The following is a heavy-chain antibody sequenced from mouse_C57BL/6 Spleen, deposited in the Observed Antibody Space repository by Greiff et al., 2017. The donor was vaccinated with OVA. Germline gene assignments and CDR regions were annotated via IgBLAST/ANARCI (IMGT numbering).Heavy chain of an antibody. Sequence: QVQLQQSGPELVKPGASVKISCKASGYAFSSSWMNWVKQRPGKGLEWIGRIYPGDGDTNYNGKFKGKATLTADKSSSTAYMQLSSLTSEDSAVYFCARGRYYDYDYYYAMDYWGQGTSVTVSS. D-gene: IGHD2-4*01. CDR2: IYPGDGDT. CDR3: ARGRYYDYDYYYAMDY. J-gene: IGHJ4*01. CDR1: GYAFSSSW. V-gene: IGHV1-82*01.